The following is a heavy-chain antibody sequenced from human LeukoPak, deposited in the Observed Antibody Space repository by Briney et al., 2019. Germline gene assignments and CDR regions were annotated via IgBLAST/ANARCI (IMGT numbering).Heavy chain of an antibody. V-gene: IGHV3-21*04. CDR1: GFTFTAYT. CDR3: ARVGRWLQSIYYYYYYMDV. J-gene: IGHJ6*03. Sequence: GGSLRLSCAASGFTFTAYTINWVRQAPGKGLEWVSYISGSTTDIYYADSVKGRFTISRENSKKTLYLQMNSLRAEDTAVYYCARVGRWLQSIYYYYYYMDVWGKGTTVTISS. CDR2: ISGSTTDI. D-gene: IGHD5-24*01.